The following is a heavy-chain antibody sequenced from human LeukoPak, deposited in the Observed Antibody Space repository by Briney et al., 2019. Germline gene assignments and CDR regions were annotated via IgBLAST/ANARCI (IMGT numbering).Heavy chain of an antibody. CDR1: GFTVSTIY. CDR2: IYSGGNT. V-gene: IGHV3-53*01. D-gene: IGHD4-17*01. CDR3: ARGYGDYYFDY. Sequence: GGSLRLSCAASGFTVSTIYMSWVRQAPGKGLEWVSVIYSGGNTYYADSVKGRFTISRDHSKNTLYLQMNSLRAEDTAVYYCARGYGDYYFDYWGKGTLVTVSS. J-gene: IGHJ4*02.